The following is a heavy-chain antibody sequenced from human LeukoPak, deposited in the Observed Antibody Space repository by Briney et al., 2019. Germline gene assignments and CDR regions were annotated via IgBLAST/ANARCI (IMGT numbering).Heavy chain of an antibody. J-gene: IGHJ6*03. D-gene: IGHD5-12*01. CDR1: GYSISSGYY. CDR3: ARPIYSGYDSVYYMDV. Sequence: PSETLSLTCALSGYSISSGYYWACIRQPPGKGLEWLGSIYHSGSTNYNPSLKSRVTISVDTSKNQFSLKLSSVTAADTAVYYCARPIYSGYDSVYYMDVWGKGTTVTVSS. CDR2: IYHSGST. V-gene: IGHV4-38-2*01.